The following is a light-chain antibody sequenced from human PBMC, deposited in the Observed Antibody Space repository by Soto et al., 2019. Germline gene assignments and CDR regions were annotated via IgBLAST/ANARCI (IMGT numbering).Light chain of an antibody. V-gene: IGKV3-15*01. CDR2: NAF. Sequence: EIVMTQSPATLSVSPGEGVTLSCRASQGVGITLAWYQQKPGQTPRLLIYNAFTRATGIPARFSGSWSGTEFTLTINSLQSEDAAVYYCQRYNDWPLTFGGGTKVEVK. J-gene: IGKJ4*01. CDR3: QRYNDWPLT. CDR1: QGVGIT.